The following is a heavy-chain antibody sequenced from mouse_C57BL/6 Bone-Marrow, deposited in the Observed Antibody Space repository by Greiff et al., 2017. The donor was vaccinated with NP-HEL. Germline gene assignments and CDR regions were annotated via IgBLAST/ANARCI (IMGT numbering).Heavy chain of an antibody. D-gene: IGHD2-2*01. Sequence: EVHLVASGPGLAKPSQTLSLTCSVTGYSITSDYWNWIRKFPGNKLEYMGYISYSGSTYYNPSLKSRISITRDTSKNQYYLQLNSVTTEDTATYYCARSPLWLRRNYYAMDYWGQGTSVTVSS. CDR3: ARSPLWLRRNYYAMDY. CDR1: GYSITSDY. J-gene: IGHJ4*01. V-gene: IGHV3-8*01. CDR2: ISYSGST.